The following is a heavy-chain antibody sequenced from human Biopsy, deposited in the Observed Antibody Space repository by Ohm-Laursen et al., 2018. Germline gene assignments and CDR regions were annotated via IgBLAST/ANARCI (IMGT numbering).Heavy chain of an antibody. CDR3: AKDLHNYGMDV. CDR2: INKDGSTL. J-gene: IGHJ6*02. Sequence: SLRLSCTASGFTFSSYWMNWVRQVPGKGLVWDATINKDGSTLQYVDSVRGRFTISRDNAKNTLHLQMNSLRADDTAIYYCAKDLHNYGMDVWGQGTTVTVSS. CDR1: GFTFSSYW. V-gene: IGHV3-74*03.